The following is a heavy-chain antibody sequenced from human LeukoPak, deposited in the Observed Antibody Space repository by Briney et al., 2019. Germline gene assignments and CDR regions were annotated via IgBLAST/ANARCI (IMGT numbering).Heavy chain of an antibody. J-gene: IGHJ6*03. D-gene: IGHD3-22*01. V-gene: IGHV4-4*07. Sequence: SETLSLTCSVSGGSFSNHFWSWVRQPAGKVLEWIGRIYPSGNTNYNPSLKSRVTLSVDTSKTQFYLSLSSVTAADTAVYYCARAGYDSSGYYPYYYYYYMDVWGKGTTVTVSS. CDR1: GGSFSNHF. CDR3: ARAGYDSSGYYPYYYYYYMDV. CDR2: IYPSGNT.